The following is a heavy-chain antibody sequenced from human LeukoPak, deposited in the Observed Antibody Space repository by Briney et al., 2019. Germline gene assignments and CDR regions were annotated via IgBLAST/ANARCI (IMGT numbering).Heavy chain of an antibody. CDR2: IRYDGSNK. Sequence: GGSLRLSCAASGFTFSSYGMHWVRQAPGKGLEWVAFIRYDGSNKYYADSVKGRFTISRDNSKNTLYLQMNSLRAEDTAVYYCAKALPYYDFWSGYHSDAFDIWGQGTMVTVSS. J-gene: IGHJ3*02. CDR3: AKALPYYDFWSGYHSDAFDI. V-gene: IGHV3-30*02. D-gene: IGHD3-3*01. CDR1: GFTFSSYG.